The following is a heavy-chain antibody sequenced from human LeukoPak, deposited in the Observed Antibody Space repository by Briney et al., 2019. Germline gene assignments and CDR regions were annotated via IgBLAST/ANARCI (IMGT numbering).Heavy chain of an antibody. CDR1: GYTFTSNY. CDR2: INPTGGST. Sequence: ASVTVSCKASGYTFTSNYIHWVRQAPGQGLEWMGIINPTGGSTTYAQKFQGRVTMTRDTSTSTVYMELSSLRSDDTAVYYCARTAARRFDYWGQGTLVTVSS. CDR3: ARTAARRFDY. D-gene: IGHD6-6*01. V-gene: IGHV1-46*01. J-gene: IGHJ4*02.